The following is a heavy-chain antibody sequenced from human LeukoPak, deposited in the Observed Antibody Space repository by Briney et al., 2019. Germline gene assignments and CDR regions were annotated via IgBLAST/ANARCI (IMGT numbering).Heavy chain of an antibody. J-gene: IGHJ5*02. Sequence: GASVKVSCKASGGTFSSYTISWVLQAPGQGLEWMGRIIPILGIANYAQKFQGRVTITADKSTSTAYMELSSLRSEDTAVYYCARKEYQLLFNWFDPWGQGTLVTVSS. CDR1: GGTFSSYT. V-gene: IGHV1-69*02. D-gene: IGHD2-2*01. CDR3: ARKEYQLLFNWFDP. CDR2: IIPILGIA.